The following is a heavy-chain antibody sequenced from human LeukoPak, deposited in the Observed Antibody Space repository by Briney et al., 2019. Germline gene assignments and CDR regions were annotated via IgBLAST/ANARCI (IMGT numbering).Heavy chain of an antibody. V-gene: IGHV3-74*01. CDR1: GFTFSNW. Sequence: GGSLRLSCAASGFTFSNWKNCVRPAPGKGLLWVSPVNSDGSGTDYADSVKGRFTISRDNAKNTLYLQMNSLRAEDTAVYYCGGVGVIWEIDYWGQGTLVTVSS. J-gene: IGHJ4*02. CDR2: VNSDGSGT. CDR3: GGVGVIWEIDY. D-gene: IGHD2/OR15-2a*01.